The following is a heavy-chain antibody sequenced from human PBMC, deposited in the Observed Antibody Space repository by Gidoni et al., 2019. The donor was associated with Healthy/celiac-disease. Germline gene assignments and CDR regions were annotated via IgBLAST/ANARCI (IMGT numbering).Heavy chain of an antibody. J-gene: IGHJ5*02. V-gene: IGHV1-69*01. CDR2: IIPIVGTG. D-gene: IGHD2-21*02. CDR3: ARTYCGGDCFRWFDP. CDR1: GGTFSSYA. Sequence: QVQLVQSGAEVKKPGSSVKVSCNASGGTFSSYAISWVRQAPGQGLEWMGGIIPIVGTGNYAQKFQGRVTITADESTSTAYMELSSLRSEDTAVYYCARTYCGGDCFRWFDPWGQGTLVTVSS.